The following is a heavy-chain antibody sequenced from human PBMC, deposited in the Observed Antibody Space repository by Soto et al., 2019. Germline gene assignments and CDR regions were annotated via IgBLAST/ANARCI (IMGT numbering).Heavy chain of an antibody. CDR1: GGSIITSYY. D-gene: IGHD2-21*01. CDR3: ARHDWARFYGMDG. Sequence: QLQLQESGPGLVKPSETLSLTCSVSGGSIITSYYWGWIRQPPGKGLEWTGSIYYSGTTYYNPSLKSRVTIFVDTSKSQFSLMLGSVTAADTAVYYCARHDWARFYGMDGW. J-gene: IGHJ6*01. CDR2: IYYSGTT. V-gene: IGHV4-39*01.